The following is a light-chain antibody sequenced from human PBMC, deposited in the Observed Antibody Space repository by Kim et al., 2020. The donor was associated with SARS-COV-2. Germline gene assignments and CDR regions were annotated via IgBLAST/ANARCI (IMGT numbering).Light chain of an antibody. V-gene: IGLV3-19*01. CDR1: SLRSYY. CDR2: GKN. CDR3: NSRDSSGNHLGV. J-gene: IGLJ3*02. Sequence: VALGQTVRITCQGDSLRSYYASWYQQKPGQAPVLVIYGKNNRPSGIPDRFSGSSSGNTASLTITGAQAEDEADYYCNSRDSSGNHLGVFGGGTQLTV.